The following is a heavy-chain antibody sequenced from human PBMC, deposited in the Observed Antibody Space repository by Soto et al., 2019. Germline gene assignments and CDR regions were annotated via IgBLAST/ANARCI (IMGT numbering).Heavy chain of an antibody. D-gene: IGHD4-17*01. CDR2: IYYSGTT. J-gene: IGHJ4*02. CDR3: ARVGGYYGDYPNFYY. V-gene: IGHV4-59*01. CDR1: GGSIRGFY. Sequence: SETLSLTCTVFGGSIRGFYFTWIRQSPGKGLEWLGYIYYSGTTNYNPSHKGRVTISVDTSKNQFSLKLSSLTAADTAVYFCARVGGYYGDYPNFYYWHREPLVVASS.